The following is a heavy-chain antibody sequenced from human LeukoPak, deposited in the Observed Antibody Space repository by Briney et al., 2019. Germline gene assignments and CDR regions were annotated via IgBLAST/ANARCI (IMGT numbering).Heavy chain of an antibody. V-gene: IGHV4-30-2*01. CDR2: IYHSGST. CDR3: ARERSGIDAFDI. Sequence: SQTLSLTCAVSGGSISSGGYSWSWIRQPPGKGLEWIGYIYHSGSTYYNPSLKSRVTISVDRSKNQFSLKLSSVTAADTAVYYCARERSGIDAFDIWGQGTKVTVSS. D-gene: IGHD5-12*01. CDR1: GGSISSGGYS. J-gene: IGHJ3*02.